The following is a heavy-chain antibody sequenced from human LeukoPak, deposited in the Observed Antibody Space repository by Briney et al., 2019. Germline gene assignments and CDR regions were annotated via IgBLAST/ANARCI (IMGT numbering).Heavy chain of an antibody. V-gene: IGHV1-18*01. CDR1: GYTSTSYG. D-gene: IGHD3-22*01. J-gene: IGHJ4*02. Sequence: ASVKVSCKASGYTSTSYGISWVRQAPGQGLEWMGWISAYNGNTNYAQKLQGRVTMTTDTSTSTAYMELRSLRSDDTAVYYCARADPRSLSGLLLRYWGQGTLVTVSS. CDR3: ARADPRSLSGLLLRY. CDR2: ISAYNGNT.